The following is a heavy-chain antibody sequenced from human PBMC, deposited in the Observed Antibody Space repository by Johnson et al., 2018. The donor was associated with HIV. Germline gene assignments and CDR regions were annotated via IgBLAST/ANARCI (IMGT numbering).Heavy chain of an antibody. V-gene: IGHV3-20*04. D-gene: IGHD3-3*01. CDR2: INWNGGSI. CDR3: AREFESPETDFWSGDDAFDL. J-gene: IGHJ3*01. Sequence: VQLVESGGGVVRPGESLRLSCAASGFTFDDYGMSWVRQGPGKGLEWVSGINWNGGSIGYADSVKGRFTISRDNANNSLYLQMNSLRAEDTALYYCAREFESPETDFWSGDDAFDLWGQGTMVTVSS. CDR1: GFTFDDYG.